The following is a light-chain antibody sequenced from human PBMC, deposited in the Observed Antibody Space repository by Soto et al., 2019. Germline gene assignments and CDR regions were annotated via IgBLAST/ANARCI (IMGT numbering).Light chain of an antibody. CDR3: ATWDESLNSRV. CDR1: NSNIGGNT. CDR2: SDN. V-gene: IGLV1-44*01. Sequence: QPVLTQPPSASGTPGQTLTISCSGSNSNIGGNTVNWYQHLPGTAPKVVIYSDNQWPSGVPARFSGSRSGTSASLAISGLQSEDEADYYCATWDESLNSRVFGTGTKLTVL. J-gene: IGLJ1*01.